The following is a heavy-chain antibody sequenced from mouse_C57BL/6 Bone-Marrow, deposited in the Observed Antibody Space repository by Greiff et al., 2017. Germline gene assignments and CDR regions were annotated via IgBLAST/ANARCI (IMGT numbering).Heavy chain of an antibody. D-gene: IGHD2-5*01. V-gene: IGHV1-50*01. CDR1: GYTFTSYW. CDR3: ARQVFYSNFSAY. J-gene: IGHJ3*01. Sequence: QVQLQQPGAELVKPGASVKLSCKASGYTFTSYWMQWVKQRPGQGLEWIGEIDPSDSYTNYNQKFKGKATLTVDTSSSTAYMQLSSLTSEDSAVYYCARQVFYSNFSAYWGQGTLVTVSA. CDR2: IDPSDSYT.